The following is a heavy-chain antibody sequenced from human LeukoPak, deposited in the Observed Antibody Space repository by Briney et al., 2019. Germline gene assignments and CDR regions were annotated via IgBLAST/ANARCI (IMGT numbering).Heavy chain of an antibody. CDR1: GSSFTGDW. D-gene: IGHD5-12*01. Sequence: GESLKISCKGSGSSFTGDWIGWVGQMPGKGLEWMGRIDPSDSYTSYSPSFQGHVTISVDKSISTSYLHWSSLKASDTAIYYCARQYSGYVTFDYWGQGTLVSVSS. V-gene: IGHV5-10-1*01. J-gene: IGHJ4*02. CDR2: IDPSDSYT. CDR3: ARQYSGYVTFDY.